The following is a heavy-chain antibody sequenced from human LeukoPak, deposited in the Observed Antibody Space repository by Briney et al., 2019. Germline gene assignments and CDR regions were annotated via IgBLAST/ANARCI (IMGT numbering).Heavy chain of an antibody. CDR1: GYSISSGYY. D-gene: IGHD4-17*01. V-gene: IGHV4-38-2*02. CDR3: ARTYTVTTLGWYFDL. CDR2: IYHSGST. J-gene: IGHJ2*01. Sequence: SETLSLTCTVSGYSISSGYYWGWIRQPPGKGLEWIGSIYHSGSTYYNPSLKSRVTISVDTSKNQFSLKLSSVTAADTAVYYCARTYTVTTLGWYFDLWGRGTLVTVSS.